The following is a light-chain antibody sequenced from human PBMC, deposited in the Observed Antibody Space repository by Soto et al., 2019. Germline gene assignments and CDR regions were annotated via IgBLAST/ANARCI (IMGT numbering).Light chain of an antibody. J-gene: IGLJ2*01. CDR3: SSYTSSSTVV. Sequence: ALTQPASVSGSPGQSITISCTGTSSDVGSYKYVSWYQQHPGKAPKLMIYDVSNRPSWVSNRFSGSKSGNTASLTISGLQAEDEADYYCSSYTSSSTVVFGGGTKLTVL. CDR2: DVS. V-gene: IGLV2-14*01. CDR1: SSDVGSYKY.